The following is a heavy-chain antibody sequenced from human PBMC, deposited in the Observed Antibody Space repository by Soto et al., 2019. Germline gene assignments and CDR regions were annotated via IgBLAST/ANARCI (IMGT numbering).Heavy chain of an antibody. CDR1: GDSVSSNSAA. CDR3: ARVRWVAAAGRIADWFDP. CDR2: TYYRSKWYN. J-gene: IGHJ5*02. Sequence: KQSQTLSLTCAISGDSVSSNSAAWNWIRQSPSRGLEWLGRTYYRSKWYNDYAVSVKSRITINPDISKNKFSLQLNSVTPEDTAVYYCARVRWVAAAGRIADWFDPWGQGTLVTVSS. D-gene: IGHD6-13*01. V-gene: IGHV6-1*01.